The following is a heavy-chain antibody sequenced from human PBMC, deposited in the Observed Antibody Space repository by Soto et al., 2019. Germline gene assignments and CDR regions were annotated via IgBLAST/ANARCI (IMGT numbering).Heavy chain of an antibody. Sequence: GGSLRLSCAASGFTFSSYGMHWVRQAPGKGLEWVAVIWYDGSNKYYADSVKGRFTISRDNSKNTLYLQMNSRRAEDTAVYYCAREGLKDAFDIWGQGTMVTVSS. D-gene: IGHD3-16*01. CDR2: IWYDGSNK. CDR3: AREGLKDAFDI. CDR1: GFTFSSYG. V-gene: IGHV3-33*01. J-gene: IGHJ3*02.